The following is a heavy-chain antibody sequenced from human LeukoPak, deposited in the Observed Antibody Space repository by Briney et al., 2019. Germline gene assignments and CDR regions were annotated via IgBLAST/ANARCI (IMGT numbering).Heavy chain of an antibody. J-gene: IGHJ4*02. D-gene: IGHD1-7*01. Sequence: ASVKVSCKASGYTLTGYYMHWVRQAPGQGLEWMGWINPNSGGTNYAQKFQGRVTMTRDTSTSTAYMELSRLRSDDTAVYYCARDNPKLELCYWGQGTLVTVSS. CDR3: ARDNPKLELCY. CDR2: INPNSGGT. V-gene: IGHV1-2*02. CDR1: GYTLTGYY.